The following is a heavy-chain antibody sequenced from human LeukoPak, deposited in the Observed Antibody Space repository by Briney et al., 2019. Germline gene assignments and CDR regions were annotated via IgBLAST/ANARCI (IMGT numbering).Heavy chain of an antibody. J-gene: IGHJ3*02. CDR1: GASLSLYT. CDR2: IFYSGSI. Sequence: SETLSLTCSVSGASLSLYTWSWIRQAPGKGLEWIGYIFYSGSINHSPSLMSRVTMSVNTSKNHFSLRLSSVTAADTAIYYCTRVDYFDIIGYEGAFDIWGQGTMVAVSS. CDR3: TRVDYFDIIGYEGAFDI. V-gene: IGHV4-59*01. D-gene: IGHD3-22*01.